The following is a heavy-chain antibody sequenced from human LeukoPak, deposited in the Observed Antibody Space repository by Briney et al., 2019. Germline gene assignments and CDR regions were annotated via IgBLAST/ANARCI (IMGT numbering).Heavy chain of an antibody. CDR1: GFTFSSYW. D-gene: IGHD6-19*01. J-gene: IGHJ5*02. CDR3: ARDPSSGWYLKGWFDP. Sequence: GVSLRLSCAASGFTFSSYWMSWVRQAPGKGLEWVSSISSSSSYIYYADSVKGRFTISRDNAKNSLYLQMNSLRAEDTAVYYCARDPSSGWYLKGWFDPWGQGTLVTVSS. CDR2: ISSSSSYI. V-gene: IGHV3-21*01.